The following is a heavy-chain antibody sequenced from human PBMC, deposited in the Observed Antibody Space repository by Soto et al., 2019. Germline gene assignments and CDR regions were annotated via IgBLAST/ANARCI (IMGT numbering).Heavy chain of an antibody. CDR2: IYHSGST. Sequence: SETLSLTCAVSGGSISSSNWWRWVRQPPGKGLEWIGEIYHSGSTNYNPSLKSRVTISVDKSKNQFSLKLSSVTAADTAVYYCARGYYYGSGSYYGPWGQGTLVTVSS. CDR1: GGSISSSNW. V-gene: IGHV4-4*02. CDR3: ARGYYYGSGSYYGP. D-gene: IGHD3-10*01. J-gene: IGHJ5*02.